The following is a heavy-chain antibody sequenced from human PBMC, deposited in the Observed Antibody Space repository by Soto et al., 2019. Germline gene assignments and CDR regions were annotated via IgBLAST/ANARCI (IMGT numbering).Heavy chain of an antibody. J-gene: IGHJ5*02. CDR3: ARGQRFSDWFDP. V-gene: IGHV4-4*07. D-gene: IGHD3-3*01. CDR2: IYSSGNT. CDR1: GGTISGYY. Sequence: SETLSLTCSVSGGTISGYYWTWIRHPAGKGLEWIGRIYSSGNTKYNPSLQSRVTMSLDTSNNQFSLRLTSVTAADTAVYYCARGQRFSDWFDPWGKGTLVTLSP.